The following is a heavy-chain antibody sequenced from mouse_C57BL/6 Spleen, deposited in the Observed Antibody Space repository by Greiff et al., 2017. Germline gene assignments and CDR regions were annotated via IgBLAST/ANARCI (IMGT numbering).Heavy chain of an antibody. J-gene: IGHJ4*01. CDR2: IRLKSDNYAT. Sequence: LQQSGGGLVQPGGSMKLSCVASGFTFSNYWMNWVRQSPEKGLEWVAQIRLKSDNYATHYAESVKGRFTISRDDSKSSVYLQMNNLRAEDTGIYYCTAYSSYYYYAMDYWGQGTSVTVSS. CDR1: GFTFSNYW. CDR3: TAYSSYYYYAMDY. D-gene: IGHD2-5*01. V-gene: IGHV6-3*01.